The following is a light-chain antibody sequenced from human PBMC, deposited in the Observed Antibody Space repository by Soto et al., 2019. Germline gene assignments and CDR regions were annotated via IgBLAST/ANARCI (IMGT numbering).Light chain of an antibody. CDR1: KSLACSY. V-gene: IGKV3-20*01. Sequence: EIVLTQSPGTLSLSPGERATLSCRASKSLACSYLGWYQQKPGQAPRLLIYGASKRATGIPDRFSGSGSVTYFTLTISRPEHEDFAVYLCQQGFIFGPGTKLDLK. CDR3: QQGFI. J-gene: IGKJ3*01. CDR2: GAS.